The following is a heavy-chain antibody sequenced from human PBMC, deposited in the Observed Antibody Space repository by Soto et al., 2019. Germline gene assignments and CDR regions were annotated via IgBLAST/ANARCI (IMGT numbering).Heavy chain of an antibody. CDR1: GGSISSGGYY. D-gene: IGHD3-22*01. J-gene: IGHJ3*02. CDR2: IYYSGST. V-gene: IGHV4-31*03. CDR3: ARGVVVVTYDAFDI. Sequence: QVQLQESGPGLVKPSQTLALTCTVSGGSISSGGYYWSWIRQHPGKGLEWIGYIYYSGSTYYNPSLKSRVTISVDTSKNQFSLKLSSVTAADTAVYYCARGVVVVTYDAFDILGQGTMVTVSS.